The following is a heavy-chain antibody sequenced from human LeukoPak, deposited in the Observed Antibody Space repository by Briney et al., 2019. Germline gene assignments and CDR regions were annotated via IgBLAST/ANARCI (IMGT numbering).Heavy chain of an antibody. D-gene: IGHD5-18*01. J-gene: IGHJ6*02. CDR1: GGSISSSSYY. CDR2: IYYSGST. V-gene: IGHV4-39*02. Sequence: PSETLSLTCTVSGGSISSSSYYWGWIRQPPGKGLEWIGSIYYSGSTYYNPSLKSRVTISVDTSKNQFSLKLSSVTAADTAVYYCARENHLPLWIQLHYYGMDVWGQGTTVTVSS. CDR3: ARENHLPLWIQLHYYGMDV.